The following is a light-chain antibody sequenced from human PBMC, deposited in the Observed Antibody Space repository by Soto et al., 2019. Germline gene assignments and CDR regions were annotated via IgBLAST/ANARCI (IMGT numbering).Light chain of an antibody. CDR2: GAS. CDR3: QQYSNSPQT. V-gene: IGKV3-20*01. J-gene: IGKJ1*01. CDR1: QSVSSGY. Sequence: EIVLTQSPGTLSLSPGERATLSCRASQSVSSGYLAWYQQKPGQAPSLLIYGASSRATGIPDRFSSSGSGTDFTLTISRLEPEDFAVYFCQQYSNSPQTFGQGTKVEIK.